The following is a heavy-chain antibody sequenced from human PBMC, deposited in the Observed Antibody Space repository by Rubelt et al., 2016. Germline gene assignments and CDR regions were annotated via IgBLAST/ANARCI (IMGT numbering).Heavy chain of an antibody. Sequence: GSTNYNPSLKSRVTISVDTSKNQFSLKLSSVTAADTAVYYCAGTRVVPAAIRPWGQGTLVTVSS. J-gene: IGHJ5*02. V-gene: IGHV4-4*09. D-gene: IGHD2-2*02. CDR3: AGTRVVPAAIRP. CDR2: GST.